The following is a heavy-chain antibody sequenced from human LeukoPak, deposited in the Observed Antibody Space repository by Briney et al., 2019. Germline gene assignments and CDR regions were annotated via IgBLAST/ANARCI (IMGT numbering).Heavy chain of an antibody. J-gene: IGHJ5*02. CDR3: ARGVTMIGRLRFDP. CDR1: GYSISSGYY. D-gene: IGHD3-22*01. Sequence: SETLSLTCTVSGYSISSGYYWGWIRQPPGKGLEWIGNIYHSGTTYYNPSLKSRATISADTSKNQFSLKLSSVTAADTAVYYCARGVTMIGRLRFDPWGQGTLVTVFS. V-gene: IGHV4-38-2*02. CDR2: IYHSGTT.